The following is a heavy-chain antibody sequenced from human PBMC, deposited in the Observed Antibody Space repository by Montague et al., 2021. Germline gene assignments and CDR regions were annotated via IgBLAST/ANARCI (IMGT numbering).Heavy chain of an antibody. V-gene: IGHV3-48*02. CDR3: VRDPHSLDF. CDR2: IHKSGHTT. D-gene: IGHD1-26*01. CDR1: GFTFEDYS. J-gene: IGHJ4*02. Sequence: SLRLSCAASGFTFEDYSMNWVRQTPEKGLEWVAYIHKSGHTTHQXGFVEGRFTISRDNAKNSLFLEMNDLRDDDTAIYYCVRDPHSLDFWGQGVLVTVPS.